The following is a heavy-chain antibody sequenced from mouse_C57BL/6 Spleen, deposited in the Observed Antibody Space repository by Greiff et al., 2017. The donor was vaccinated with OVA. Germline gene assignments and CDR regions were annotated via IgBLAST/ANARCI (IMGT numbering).Heavy chain of an antibody. Sequence: QVQLKQPGAELVKPGASVKLSCKASGYTFTSYWMQWVKQRPGQGLEWIGEIDPSDSYTNSNQKFKGKATLTVDTSSSTAYMQLSSLTSEDSAVYYCARWITTVVATDYWGQGTTLTVSS. CDR2: IDPSDSYT. J-gene: IGHJ2*01. CDR3: ARWITTVVATDY. V-gene: IGHV1-50*01. D-gene: IGHD1-1*01. CDR1: GYTFTSYW.